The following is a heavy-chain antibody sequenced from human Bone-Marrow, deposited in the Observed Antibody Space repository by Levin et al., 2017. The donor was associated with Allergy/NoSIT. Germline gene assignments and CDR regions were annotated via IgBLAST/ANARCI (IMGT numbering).Heavy chain of an antibody. CDR1: GDSINNTHHY. D-gene: IGHD6-13*01. CDR2: MFVGGAA. CDR3: ARDETFNSWHVGWFDS. J-gene: IGHJ5*01. Sequence: LRLSCTVSGDSINNTHHYWSWIRQPAGKGLEWIGRMFVGGAATYNRSLRSRVTVSIDTSKNQFSLKLTSVTAADTAVYYCARDETFNSWHVGWFDSWGQGTLVTVSS. V-gene: IGHV4-61*02.